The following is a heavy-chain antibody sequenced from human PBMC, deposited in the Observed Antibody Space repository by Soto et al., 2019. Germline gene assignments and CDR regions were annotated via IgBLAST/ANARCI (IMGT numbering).Heavy chain of an antibody. CDR2: ISYDGSNK. D-gene: IGHD3-10*01. J-gene: IGHJ6*02. CDR1: GFTFSSYG. Sequence: SLRLSCAASGFTFSSYGMHWVRQAPGKGLEWVAVISYDGSNKYYADSVKGRFTISRDNSTNTLYLQMNSLRAEDTAVYYCAKCGNPIYVLLWFGELLPSDGMDVWGQGTTVTVSS. V-gene: IGHV3-30*18. CDR3: AKCGNPIYVLLWFGELLPSDGMDV.